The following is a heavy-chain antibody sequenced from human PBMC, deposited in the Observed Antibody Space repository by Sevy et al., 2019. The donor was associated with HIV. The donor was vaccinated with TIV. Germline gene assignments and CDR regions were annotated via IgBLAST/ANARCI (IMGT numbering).Heavy chain of an antibody. Sequence: ASVKVSCKVSGYTLTELSMHWVRQAPGKGLEWMGTFDPEDDEKIYAQKFQGRVTMTEDTSTDTAYMELSGLRSEDTAVYYCATTKDYYDTSGYPFDSWGQGTLVTVSS. CDR3: ATTKDYYDTSGYPFDS. V-gene: IGHV1-24*01. J-gene: IGHJ4*02. D-gene: IGHD3-22*01. CDR1: GYTLTELS. CDR2: FDPEDDEK.